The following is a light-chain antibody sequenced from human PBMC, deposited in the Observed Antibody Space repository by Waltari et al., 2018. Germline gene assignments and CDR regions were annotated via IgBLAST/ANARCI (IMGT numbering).Light chain of an antibody. CDR1: TSNIGSNY. CDR3: GTWDDSLSGPV. Sequence: QSVLTQPPSASGTPGQRVTISCSGSTSNIGSNYVHWYQQLPGTAPKLLMYRNKLRPSGVPDRFSASKSGTSAPLAISGLRSEDEADYYCGTWDDSLSGPVFGGGTKLTVL. J-gene: IGLJ3*02. CDR2: RNK. V-gene: IGLV1-47*01.